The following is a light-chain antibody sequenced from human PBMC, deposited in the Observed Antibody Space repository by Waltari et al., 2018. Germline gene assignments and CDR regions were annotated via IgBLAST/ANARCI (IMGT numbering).Light chain of an antibody. CDR2: GAS. V-gene: IGKV3-15*01. CDR3: QQYNNWPPWT. CDR1: RSVSSN. J-gene: IGKJ1*01. Sequence: ELVMTQSPATLSVSPGERATLSCRASRSVSSNLAWYQQKPGRAPRLLIYGASTRATGIPARVRGSGSGTEFTLTISSLQSEDFAVYYCQQYNNWPPWTFGQGTKVEIK.